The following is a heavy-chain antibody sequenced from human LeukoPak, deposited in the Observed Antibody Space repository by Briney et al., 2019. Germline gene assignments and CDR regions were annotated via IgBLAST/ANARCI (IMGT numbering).Heavy chain of an antibody. D-gene: IGHD4-23*01. J-gene: IGHJ4*02. CDR3: TREYGGFDY. Sequence: GGSLRLSCAASGFTFSSYSMNWVRQAPGKGLEWVGFIRSKVEGGTTEYAASVKGRFIISRDDSKSIAYLQMNSLKTEDTAVYYCTREYGGFDYWGQGTLVTVSS. CDR2: IRSKVEGGTT. CDR1: GFTFSSYS. V-gene: IGHV3-49*04.